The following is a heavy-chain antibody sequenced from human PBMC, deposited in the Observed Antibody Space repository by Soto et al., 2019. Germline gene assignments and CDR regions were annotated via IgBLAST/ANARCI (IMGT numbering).Heavy chain of an antibody. D-gene: IGHD6-6*01. CDR2: ISSGNGNT. CDR3: ARKRQLVYFAH. V-gene: IGHV1-3*01. J-gene: IGHJ4*02. CDR1: GYIFTSYT. Sequence: QVQLVQSGPEVKEPGASVKVSCKTSGYIFTSYTIHWVRQAPGQGLEWMGSISSGNGNTKFSQKFQDRVTFTRDTSAGTAYIELGSLVIEPTAVSSCARKRQLVYFAHWGQGTLVTVSS.